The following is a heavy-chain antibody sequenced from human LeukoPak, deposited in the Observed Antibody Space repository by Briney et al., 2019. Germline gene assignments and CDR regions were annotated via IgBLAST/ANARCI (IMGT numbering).Heavy chain of an antibody. J-gene: IGHJ4*02. Sequence: SEPLSLTCTVSVGSISSYYWRWIRQPPEKGLEWIGYIYYSGSTNYNPSLKSRVTISVDTSKNQYSLKLSSVTAEDTAVYYCARPCLVGGDYGEVCYWGQGTLVTVSS. CDR3: ARPCLVGGDYGEVCY. CDR1: VGSISSYY. V-gene: IGHV4-59*08. D-gene: IGHD3-16*01. CDR2: IYYSGST.